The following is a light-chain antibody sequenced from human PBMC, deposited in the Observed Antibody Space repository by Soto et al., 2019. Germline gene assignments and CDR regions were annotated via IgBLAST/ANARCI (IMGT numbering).Light chain of an antibody. V-gene: IGKV3-20*01. J-gene: IGKJ2*01. CDR2: GAF. CDR1: QSVSSSY. Sequence: EIVLTQSPGTLSLSPGERATLSCRASQSVSSSYLAWYQQKPGQAPRLLIYGAFSRANGIPDRFSGSGSGPDFTLTISRLEPEDFAVYYCQQYGSSPMYTFGQGTKREIK. CDR3: QQYGSSPMYT.